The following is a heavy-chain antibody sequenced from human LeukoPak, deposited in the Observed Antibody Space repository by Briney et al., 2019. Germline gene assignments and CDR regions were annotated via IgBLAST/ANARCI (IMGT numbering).Heavy chain of an antibody. CDR2: IYSSGST. D-gene: IGHD3-10*01. CDR1: GGSISSSGYY. CDR3: ARDLVTMVRGVIITPNDAFDI. Sequence: SETLSLTCTVSGGSISSSGYYWGWIRQPPGKGLEWIGSIYSSGSTYYNPSLKSRVTISINTSKNQFSLKLNSVTAADTAVYYCARDLVTMVRGVIITPNDAFDIWGQGTMVTVSS. V-gene: IGHV4-39*07. J-gene: IGHJ3*02.